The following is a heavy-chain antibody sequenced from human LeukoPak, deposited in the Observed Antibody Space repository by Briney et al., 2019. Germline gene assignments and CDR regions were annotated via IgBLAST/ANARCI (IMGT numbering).Heavy chain of an antibody. CDR1: GFTFSSYD. Sequence: GGSVRLSCAASGFTFSSYDMHWVRQGTGKGLEWVSGIGTAGDTYYPGSVKGRFTISRENAKNSLYLQMNSLRAGDTAVYYCARGMGATTQSLFDQWGQGTLVTVSS. D-gene: IGHD1-26*01. CDR3: ARGMGATTQSLFDQ. CDR2: IGTAGDT. J-gene: IGHJ4*02. V-gene: IGHV3-13*04.